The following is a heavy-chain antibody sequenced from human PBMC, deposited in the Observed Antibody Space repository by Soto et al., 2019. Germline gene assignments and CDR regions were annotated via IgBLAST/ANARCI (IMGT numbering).Heavy chain of an antibody. D-gene: IGHD2-15*01. CDR3: ARHFRSNFLQKNQSSGGSCYSGNWLDP. V-gene: IGHV4-39*01. CDR1: GGSISSSSYY. CDR2: IYYSGST. J-gene: IGHJ5*02. Sequence: SETLSLTCTVSGGSISSSSYYWGWIRQPPGKGLEWIGSIYYSGSTYYNPSLKSRVTISVDTSKNQFSLKLSSVTAADTAVYYCARHFRSNFLQKNQSSGGSCYSGNWLDPWGQGTLVTVSS.